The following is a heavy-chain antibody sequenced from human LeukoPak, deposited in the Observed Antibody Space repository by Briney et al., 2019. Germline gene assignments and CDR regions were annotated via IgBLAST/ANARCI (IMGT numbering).Heavy chain of an antibody. V-gene: IGHV3-23*01. CDR2: ISGTGGSA. Sequence: GGSLRLSCAASGFTFSSYAMSWVRQAPGKGLEWASAISGTGGSAYCADSVKGRFTISRDNSKNTLYLQMNSLRAADTAVYYCAKKSAVAVDYYFDYCGQGTLVTVSS. CDR3: AKKSAVAVDYYFDY. D-gene: IGHD6-19*01. J-gene: IGHJ4*02. CDR1: GFTFSSYA.